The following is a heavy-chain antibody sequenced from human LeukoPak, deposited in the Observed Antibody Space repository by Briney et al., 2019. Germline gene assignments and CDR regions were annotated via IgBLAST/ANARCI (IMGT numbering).Heavy chain of an antibody. CDR1: GYTFTGYY. V-gene: IGHV1-2*06. CDR3: ARDQGYYGSGASPWFDP. CDR2: INPNSGGT. D-gene: IGHD3-10*01. J-gene: IGHJ5*02. Sequence: ASVTVSCKASGYTFTGYYMHWVRQAPGQGLEWMGRINPNSGGTNYAQKFQGRVTMTRDTSISTAYMELSRLRSDDTAVYYCARDQGYYGSGASPWFDPWGQGTLVTVSS.